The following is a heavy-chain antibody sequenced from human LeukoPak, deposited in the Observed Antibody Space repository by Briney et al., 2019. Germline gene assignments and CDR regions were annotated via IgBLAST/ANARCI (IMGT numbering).Heavy chain of an antibody. J-gene: IGHJ4*02. CDR3: ALFGVVIIEVY. D-gene: IGHD3-3*01. CDR2: INHNSGGT. Sequence: GASVKVSCKASGYTFTGYYMHWVRQAPGQGLEWMGWINHNSGGTNYAQEFQGRVTMTRDTSISTAYMELSRLRSDDTAVYYCALFGVVIIEVYWGQGTLVTVSS. V-gene: IGHV1-2*02. CDR1: GYTFTGYY.